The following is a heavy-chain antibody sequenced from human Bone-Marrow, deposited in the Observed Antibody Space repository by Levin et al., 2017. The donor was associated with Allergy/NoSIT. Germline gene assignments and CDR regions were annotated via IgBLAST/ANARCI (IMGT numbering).Heavy chain of an antibody. V-gene: IGHV3-21*01. CDR1: GFTFGTYT. J-gene: IGHJ5*02. Sequence: GESLKISCAASGFTFGTYTMNWVRQAPGKGLEWVSSIGGGGSYIYYADSVKGRFTISRDNAKNSLYLQMNSLRAEDTAVYYCARDFDGTKGTKSNWFDPWGQGTLVTVSS. D-gene: IGHD4-11*01. CDR2: IGGGGSYI. CDR3: ARDFDGTKGTKSNWFDP.